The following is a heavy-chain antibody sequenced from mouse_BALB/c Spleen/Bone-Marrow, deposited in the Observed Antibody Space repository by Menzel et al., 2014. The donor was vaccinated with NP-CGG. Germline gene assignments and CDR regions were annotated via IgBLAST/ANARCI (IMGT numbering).Heavy chain of an antibody. CDR2: INPYNGGT. CDR3: ARLLLYYYAMDY. Sequence: EVQLQQSGPELVKPGASMKISCKASGYSFTGYTMNWVKQSHGKNLEWIGLINPYNGGTNYNQKFKDKATLTVDRSSSTAYMELLSLTSEGSAVYYCARLLLYYYAMDYWGQGTSVTVSS. V-gene: IGHV1-25*01. D-gene: IGHD1-1*01. CDR1: GYSFTGYT. J-gene: IGHJ4*01.